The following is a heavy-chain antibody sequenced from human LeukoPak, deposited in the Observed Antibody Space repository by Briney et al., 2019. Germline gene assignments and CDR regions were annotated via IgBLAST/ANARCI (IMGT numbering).Heavy chain of an antibody. CDR3: ATALPDIAVVPAAFLYFDY. CDR2: INPNSGGT. CDR1: GYTFTGYY. V-gene: IGHV1-2*02. J-gene: IGHJ4*02. D-gene: IGHD2-2*01. Sequence: ASVKVSCKASGYTFTGYYMHWVRQAPGQGLEWMGWINPNSGGTNYAQKFQGRVTMTRDTSISTAYMELSRLRSDDTAVYYCATALPDIAVVPAAFLYFDYWGQGTLVTVSS.